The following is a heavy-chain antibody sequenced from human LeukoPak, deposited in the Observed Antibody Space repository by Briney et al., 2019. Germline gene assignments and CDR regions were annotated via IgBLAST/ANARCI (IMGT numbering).Heavy chain of an antibody. CDR2: IKSDGSST. Sequence: GGSLRLSCAASGFSFGSYWLHWVRQAPGKGLVWVSHIKSDGSSTSYADSVKGRFTISRDNAKNTLYLQVNSLRVEDAAVYYCATVGGVSGRAFNMWGQGTVVTVSS. V-gene: IGHV3-74*01. D-gene: IGHD2-8*01. J-gene: IGHJ3*02. CDR1: GFSFGSYW. CDR3: ATVGGVSGRAFNM.